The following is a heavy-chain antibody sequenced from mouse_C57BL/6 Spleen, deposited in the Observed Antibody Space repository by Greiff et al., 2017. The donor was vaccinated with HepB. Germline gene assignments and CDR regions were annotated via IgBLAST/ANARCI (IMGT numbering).Heavy chain of an antibody. J-gene: IGHJ4*01. CDR2: ISYDGSN. CDR1: GYSITSGYY. V-gene: IGHV3-6*01. Sequence: EVQLKESGPGLVKPSQSLSLTCSVTGYSITSGYYWNWIRQFPGNKLEWMGYISYDGSNNYNPSLKNRISITRDTSKNQFFLKLNSVTTEDTATYYCASGLLYAMDYWGQGTSVTVSS. D-gene: IGHD3-1*01. CDR3: ASGLLYAMDY.